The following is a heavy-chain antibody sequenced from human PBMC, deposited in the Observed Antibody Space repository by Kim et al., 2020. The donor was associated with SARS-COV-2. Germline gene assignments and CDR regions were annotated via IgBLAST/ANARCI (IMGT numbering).Heavy chain of an antibody. D-gene: IGHD5-12*01. CDR2: IKEDGSET. V-gene: IGHV3-7*01. CDR3: VREVVRGYLHSAFEI. J-gene: IGHJ3*02. Sequence: GGSLRLSCAASGFSFSNYWMSWIRQTQTLGKGLEWVANIKEDGSETYYVDSVKGRLSISRDNAKNSMYLQMNSLRVEDTAVYYCVREVVRGYLHSAFEIWGQGTVVTVSS. CDR1: GFSFSNYW.